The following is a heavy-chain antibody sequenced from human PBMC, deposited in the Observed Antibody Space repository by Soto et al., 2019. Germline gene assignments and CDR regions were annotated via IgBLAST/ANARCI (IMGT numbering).Heavy chain of an antibody. CDR2: ISSSGSTM. CDR3: ARDSTWNLKYFHH. V-gene: IGHV3-11*01. Sequence: QVQLVESGGGLVKPGGSLRLSCEAYGFSFSTYYMTWIRQAPGKGLEWVSYISSSGSTMYYADSVTGRFTISRDNTKNSLYLQMNSLSVEDTAVYYCARDSTWNLKYFHHWGQGTLVTVSS. J-gene: IGHJ1*01. D-gene: IGHD1-1*01. CDR1: GFSFSTYY.